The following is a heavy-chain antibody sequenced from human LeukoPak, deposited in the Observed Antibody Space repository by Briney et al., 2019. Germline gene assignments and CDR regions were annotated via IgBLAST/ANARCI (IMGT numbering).Heavy chain of an antibody. CDR3: ALMVRGVPYDC. V-gene: IGHV4-30-4*08. CDR2: IYYSGST. Sequence: SETLSLTCTVSGGSLSSGDYYWSWIRQPPGKGLEWIGYIYYSGSTYYNPSLKSRVTISVDTSKHQFSLKLSSVTAADTAVYYCALMVRGVPYDCWGQGTLVTVSS. D-gene: IGHD3-10*01. CDR1: GGSLSSGDYY. J-gene: IGHJ4*02.